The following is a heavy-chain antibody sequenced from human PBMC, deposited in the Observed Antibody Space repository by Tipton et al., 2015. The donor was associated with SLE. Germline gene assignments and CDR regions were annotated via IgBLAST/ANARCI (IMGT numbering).Heavy chain of an antibody. V-gene: IGHV3-30*02. J-gene: IGHJ4*02. Sequence: SLRLSCVASGFSFSSHGMHWVPPAPGKGLEWVAFIWFDGSNKYYADSVKGRFTISRDNSGNTLYLQMNSLRAGDTAVYYCARTYYYDSSAYYYFDYWGQGTLVTVSS. CDR2: IWFDGSNK. CDR1: GFSFSSHG. D-gene: IGHD3-22*01. CDR3: ARTYYYDSSAYYYFDY.